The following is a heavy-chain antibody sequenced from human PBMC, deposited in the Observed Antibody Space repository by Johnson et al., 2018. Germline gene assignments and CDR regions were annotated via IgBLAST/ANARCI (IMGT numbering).Heavy chain of an antibody. CDR2: ISSDGSNK. CDR1: GFTFSSYG. Sequence: VQLLETGGGVVQPGRSLRLSCAASGFTFSSYGMPWVRQAPGKGLEWVAVISSDGSNKYYADSVKGRFTFSRDNSRNTRYLQMNSLRAEDAAVYYCAKGDIGWSFQHWGQGALVTVSS. D-gene: IGHD6-19*01. CDR3: AKGDIGWSFQH. V-gene: IGHV3-30*18. J-gene: IGHJ1*01.